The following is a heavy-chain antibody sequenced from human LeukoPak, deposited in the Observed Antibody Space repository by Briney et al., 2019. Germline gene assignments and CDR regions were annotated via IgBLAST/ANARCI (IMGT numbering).Heavy chain of an antibody. V-gene: IGHV4-61*01. J-gene: IGHJ6*04. CDR3: ARDPGKYYDILTGYYYYYYYGMDV. Sequence: SETLSLTCTVSGGSVSSDSYYWSWIRQPPGKGLEWIGYIYYSGSTNYNPSLKSQVTISVDTSKNQFPLKLSSVTAADTAVYYCARDPGKYYDILTGYYYYYYYGMDVWGKGTTVTVSS. CDR1: GGSVSSDSYY. D-gene: IGHD3-9*01. CDR2: IYYSGST.